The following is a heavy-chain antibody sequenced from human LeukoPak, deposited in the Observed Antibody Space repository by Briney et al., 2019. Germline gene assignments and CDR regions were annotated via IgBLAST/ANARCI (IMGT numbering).Heavy chain of an antibody. D-gene: IGHD3-22*01. CDR3: ARDFVAYDSSGYPPFVDY. CDR2: IDTDGTNT. CDR1: GFTFSNSW. Sequence: GGSLRLSCAASGFTFSNSWMHWVRQAPGKGLVWVSRIDTDGTNTHYADSVKGRFSISRDNAKNTLFLQMNSLRAEDTAVYYCARDFVAYDSSGYPPFVDYWGQGTLVTVSS. J-gene: IGHJ4*02. V-gene: IGHV3-74*01.